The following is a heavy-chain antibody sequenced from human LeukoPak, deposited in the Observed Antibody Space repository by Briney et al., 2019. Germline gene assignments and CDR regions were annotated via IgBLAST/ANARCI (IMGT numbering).Heavy chain of an antibody. D-gene: IGHD5-24*01. CDR3: ARGGDGWYYFDY. CDR2: ISAYNGNT. Sequence: ASVKVSCKVSGYTLTELSMHWVRQAPGQGLEWMGWISAYNGNTNYAQKLQGRVTMTTDTSTSTAYIELRSLRSDDTAVYYCARGGDGWYYFDYWGQGTLVTVSS. J-gene: IGHJ4*02. CDR1: GYTLTELS. V-gene: IGHV1-18*01.